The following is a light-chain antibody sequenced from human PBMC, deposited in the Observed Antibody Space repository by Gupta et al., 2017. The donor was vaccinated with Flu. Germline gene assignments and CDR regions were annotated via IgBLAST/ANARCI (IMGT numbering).Light chain of an antibody. CDR3: TSYTSSSAHV. Sequence: QSALTHPAPLPGSPGQSITISCPGTSSDIGTYNYVSWYQQHPDKAPKLMIYQVTNRPSGVSNRFSGSKSGNTASLTISGLQAEDEADYYCTSYTSSSAHVFGTGTKVTVL. CDR2: QVT. J-gene: IGLJ1*01. CDR1: SSDIGTYNY. V-gene: IGLV2-14*01.